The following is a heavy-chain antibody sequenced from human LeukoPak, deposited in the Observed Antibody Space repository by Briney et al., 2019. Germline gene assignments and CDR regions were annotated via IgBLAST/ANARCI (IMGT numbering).Heavy chain of an antibody. CDR3: ARSPDPLAAFDI. V-gene: IGHV4-30-4*01. J-gene: IGHJ3*02. CDR1: GGSISSGDYY. Sequence: PSETLSLTCTGSGGSISSGDYYWSWIRQPPGKGLEWIGYIYYSGSTYYNPSLKSRVTISVDTSKNQFSLKLSSVTAADTAVYYCARSPDPLAAFDIWGQGTMVTVSS. CDR2: IYYSGST.